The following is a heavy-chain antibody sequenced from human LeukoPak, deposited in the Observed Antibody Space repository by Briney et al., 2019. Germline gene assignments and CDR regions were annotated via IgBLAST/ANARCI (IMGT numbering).Heavy chain of an antibody. D-gene: IGHD3-9*01. CDR1: GFTFSNYW. CDR3: ARELLRYRSYYMDV. J-gene: IGHJ6*03. Sequence: GGSLRLSCAASGFTFSNYWMHWVRQAPGKGLVWVSFINPDGSTTNYADSVKGRFTISRDNAKNSLYLQMNSLRAEDTAVYYCARELLRYRSYYMDVWGKGTTVTISS. CDR2: INPDGSTT. V-gene: IGHV3-74*01.